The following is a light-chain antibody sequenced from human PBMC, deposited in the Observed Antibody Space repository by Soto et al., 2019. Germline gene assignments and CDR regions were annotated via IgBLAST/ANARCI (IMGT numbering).Light chain of an antibody. CDR1: SSNSGSNY. J-gene: IGLJ1*01. CDR3: AAWDVRMCGYV. CDR2: SNN. Sequence: QSVLTPPPSESGSPGQRVTISCSGSSSNSGSNYVYWYQHRPGTAPKLVIYSNNQRPSGVPDRFSGSKSGTSVSLAISGLRSEDEADDYCAAWDVRMCGYVFGTGPKVT. V-gene: IGLV1-47*02.